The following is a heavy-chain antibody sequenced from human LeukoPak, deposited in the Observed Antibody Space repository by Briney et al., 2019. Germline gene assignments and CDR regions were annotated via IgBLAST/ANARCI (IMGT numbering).Heavy chain of an antibody. Sequence: ASVKVSCKASGYMFTSYGISWVRQAPGQGLEWMGWISAYNYNTNYAQKVQGRVSMTTDTSTSTAYMELRSLTSDDTAVYYCARHPYDFWSGYLGAWFDAWGQRTLVTVS. CDR1: GYMFTSYG. CDR2: ISAYNYNT. CDR3: ARHPYDFWSGYLGAWFDA. V-gene: IGHV1-18*01. J-gene: IGHJ5*02. D-gene: IGHD3-3*01.